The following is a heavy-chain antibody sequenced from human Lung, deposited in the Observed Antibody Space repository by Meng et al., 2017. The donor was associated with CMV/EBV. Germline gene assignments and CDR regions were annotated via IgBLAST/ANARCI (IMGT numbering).Heavy chain of an antibody. D-gene: IGHD6-13*01. J-gene: IGHJ6*02. CDR3: AKDSRSTSWYLLAAYYYGSDV. CDR1: GGTFSNYA. Sequence: SVKVFXKASGGTFSNYAITCGRQAPGQGLEWMGGIIPVVGTVNNAQKFQGRVTISADKFTSTVYLDLSSLRPEDTAVYYCAKDSRSTSWYLLAAYYYGSDVWGQGXTVTVSS. CDR2: IIPVVGTV. V-gene: IGHV1-69*06.